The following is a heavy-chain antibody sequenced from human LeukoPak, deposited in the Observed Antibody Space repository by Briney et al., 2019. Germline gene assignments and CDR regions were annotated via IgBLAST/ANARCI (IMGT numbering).Heavy chain of an antibody. J-gene: IGHJ4*02. CDR2: IYYSGST. D-gene: IGHD3-22*01. CDR3: ASVGYYDGNGAY. CDR1: GGSISSYY. V-gene: IGHV4-59*08. Sequence: PSETLSLTCTVSGGSISSYYWSWIRQPPGKGLEWIGYIYYSGSTNYNPSLKSRVTISIDTSKNQFSLKMSSVTAADTAVYYCASVGYYDGNGAYWGQGTLVTVSS.